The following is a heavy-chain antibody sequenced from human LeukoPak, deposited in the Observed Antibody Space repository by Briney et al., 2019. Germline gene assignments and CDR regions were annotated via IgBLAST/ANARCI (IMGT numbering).Heavy chain of an antibody. V-gene: IGHV3-30*03. Sequence: GRSLRLSCAASGFNFSNYGIHWVRQAPGKGLEWVAVISYDGSKKYYADSVKGRFTISRDNSKNTLYLQMNSLRGDDTAVYHCAGDSSGYPADYWGQGTLVTVSS. CDR3: AGDSSGYPADY. CDR2: ISYDGSKK. J-gene: IGHJ4*02. CDR1: GFNFSNYG. D-gene: IGHD3-22*01.